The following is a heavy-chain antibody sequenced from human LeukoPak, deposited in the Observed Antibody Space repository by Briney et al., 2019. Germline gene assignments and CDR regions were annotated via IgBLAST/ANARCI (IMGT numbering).Heavy chain of an antibody. D-gene: IGHD4-17*01. V-gene: IGHV3-30*04. J-gene: IGHJ4*02. CDR3: ARITTTVTAIDY. CDR1: GFTFSSYA. CDR2: ISYDGSNK. Sequence: GGSLRLSCAASGFTFSSYAMHWVRQAPGKGLEWVAVISYDGSNKYYADSVKGRFTISRDNSKNTLYLQMNSLRAGDTAVYYCARITTTVTAIDYWGQGTLVTVSS.